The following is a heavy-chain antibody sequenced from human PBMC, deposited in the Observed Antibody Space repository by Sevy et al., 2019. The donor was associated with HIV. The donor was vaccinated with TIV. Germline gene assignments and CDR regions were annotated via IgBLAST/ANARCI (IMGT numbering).Heavy chain of an antibody. CDR3: ARVTTYFDD. CDR2: SSSGGNIT. D-gene: IGHD2-21*02. J-gene: IGHJ4*02. V-gene: IGHV3-48*03. CDR1: GFTFSNYE. Sequence: GGSLRLSCAAPGFTFSNYEMNWVRQAPGKGLEWVSCSSSGGNITDYADSVKGRFTISGDNAENSLSLQMNSLRAEDTGVYYCARVTTYFDDWGRGTLVTVSS.